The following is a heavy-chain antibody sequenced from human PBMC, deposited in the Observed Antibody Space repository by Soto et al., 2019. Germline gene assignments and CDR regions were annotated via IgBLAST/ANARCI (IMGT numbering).Heavy chain of an antibody. CDR2: IRDDGADS. CDR3: ASDVILGSGSCSN. D-gene: IGHD3-10*01. J-gene: IGHJ4*02. CDR1: GFSFSSHW. V-gene: IGHV3-74*01. Sequence: EVQLVESGGGLVQPGGSLRLSCAASGFSFSSHWMHWVRQAPGKGLVWVSRIRDDGADSGYADSVRGRFTISRDNAKSMLYLQMDSLRAEDTAVYYCASDVILGSGSCSNWGQGTLVSVSS.